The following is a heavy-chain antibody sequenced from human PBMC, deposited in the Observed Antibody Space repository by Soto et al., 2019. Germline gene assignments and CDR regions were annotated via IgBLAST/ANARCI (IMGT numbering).Heavy chain of an antibody. J-gene: IGHJ4*02. Sequence: EVQLVESGGGLVQPGGSLRLSCAASGFTFSSYWMHWVRQAPGKGLVWVARIHDDGSITNYADSVKCRFTISRDSAKNTLYLQMNSLRAEDTAVYCCGRVPAAAAWIGMDHWGQGILVTVSS. CDR2: IHDDGSIT. V-gene: IGHV3-74*01. D-gene: IGHD6-13*01. CDR1: GFTFSSYW. CDR3: GRVPAAAAWIGMDH.